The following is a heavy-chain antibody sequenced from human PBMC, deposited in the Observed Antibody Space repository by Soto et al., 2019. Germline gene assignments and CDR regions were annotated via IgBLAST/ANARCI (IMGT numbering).Heavy chain of an antibody. Sequence: EVQLVESGGGLVKPGGSLRLSCAASGFTFSNAWMYWVRQAPGKGLEWVGRVKSKTDGGTTDYAAPVKGSFTISRADSKNTLYLQMNSLKAEATAVYYCTTALSQIWLKYYYDSSGYYGNNYWGQGTLVTLSS. CDR3: TTALSQIWLKYYYDSSGYYGNNY. J-gene: IGHJ4*02. CDR2: VKSKTDGGTT. D-gene: IGHD3-22*01. CDR1: GFTFSNAW. V-gene: IGHV3-15*07.